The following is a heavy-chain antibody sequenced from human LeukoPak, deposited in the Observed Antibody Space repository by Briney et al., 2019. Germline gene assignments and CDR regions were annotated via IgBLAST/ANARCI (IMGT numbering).Heavy chain of an antibody. CDR3: TTNDAFDI. V-gene: IGHV3-15*01. Sequence: KPGGSLRLSCAASGFTFSNAWMNWVHQAPGKGLEWVGRIKTKTGGGTTDYAAHVKGRFTISRDDSKNTLFLQMNSLKTEDTAVYYCTTNDAFDIWGQGTMVTVSS. CDR2: IKTKTGGGTT. J-gene: IGHJ3*02. CDR1: GFTFSNAW.